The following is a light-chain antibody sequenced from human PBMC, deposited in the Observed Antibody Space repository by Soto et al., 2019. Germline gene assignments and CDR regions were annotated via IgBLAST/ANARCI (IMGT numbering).Light chain of an antibody. CDR3: QQYSSSPYT. J-gene: IGKJ2*01. CDR2: GAS. Sequence: EIVLTQSPGTLSLSPGERATLSCRASQSVSSSYLAWYQQKPGQAPRLLIYGASSRATGIPARFSGSGSGTDFTLTISRLEPEDFAVYYCQQYSSSPYTFGKGTKMEIK. V-gene: IGKV3-20*01. CDR1: QSVSSSY.